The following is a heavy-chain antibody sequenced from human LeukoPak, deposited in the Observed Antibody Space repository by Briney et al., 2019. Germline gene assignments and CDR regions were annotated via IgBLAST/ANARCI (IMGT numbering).Heavy chain of an antibody. Sequence: ASVKVSCKASGYTFTSYYMHWVRQAPGQGLEWMGIINPSGGSTSYAQKFQGRVTMTRDTSISTAYMELSSLRSDDTAVYYCARVGSSWPHYYFDSWGRGTLVTVSS. V-gene: IGHV1-46*01. CDR1: GYTFTSYY. CDR2: INPSGGST. CDR3: ARVGSSWPHYYFDS. J-gene: IGHJ4*02. D-gene: IGHD6-13*01.